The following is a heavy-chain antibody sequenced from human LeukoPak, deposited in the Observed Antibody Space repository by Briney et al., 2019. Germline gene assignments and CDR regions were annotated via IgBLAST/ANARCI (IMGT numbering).Heavy chain of an antibody. Sequence: GGSLRLSCAASGFTFSSYSMSWVRQAPGKGRGWVSYISSSSSTIYYADSVKGRFTISRDNAKNSLYLQMNSLRAEDTAVYYCARDAYSSAIGYWGQGTLVTVSS. J-gene: IGHJ4*02. CDR2: ISSSSSTI. CDR1: GFTFSSYS. D-gene: IGHD6-25*01. CDR3: ARDAYSSAIGY. V-gene: IGHV3-48*01.